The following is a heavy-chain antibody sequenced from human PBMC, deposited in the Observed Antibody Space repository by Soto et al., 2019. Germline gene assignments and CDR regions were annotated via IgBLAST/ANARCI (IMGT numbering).Heavy chain of an antibody. D-gene: IGHD4-17*01. V-gene: IGHV1-18*01. J-gene: IGHJ6*03. Sequence: QVQLVQSGAEVKKPGASVKVSCKASGYTFTSYGISWVRQAPGQGLEWMGWISAYNGNTNYAQKLQGRFTMTTDIPTSTAYMELRSLRSDDTAVYYCASSPDYGDYVPMYYYYYMDVWGKGTTVTVSS. CDR3: ASSPDYGDYVPMYYYYYMDV. CDR2: ISAYNGNT. CDR1: GYTFTSYG.